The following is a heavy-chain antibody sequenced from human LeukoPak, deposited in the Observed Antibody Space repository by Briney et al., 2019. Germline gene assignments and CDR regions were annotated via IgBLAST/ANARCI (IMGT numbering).Heavy chain of an antibody. CDR3: AKDGGAAAAIDY. D-gene: IGHD6-13*01. CDR1: GFTFSSYG. CDR2: ISYDGSNK. V-gene: IGHV3-30*18. J-gene: IGHJ4*02. Sequence: GGSLRLSRAASGFTFSSYGMHWVRQAPGKGLEWVAVISYDGSNKYYADSVKGRFTISRDNSKNTLYLQMNSLRAEDTAVYYCAKDGGAAAAIDYWGQGTLVTVSS.